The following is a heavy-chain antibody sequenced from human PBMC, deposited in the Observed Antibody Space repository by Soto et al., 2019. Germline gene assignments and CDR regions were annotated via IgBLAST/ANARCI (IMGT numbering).Heavy chain of an antibody. Sequence: PGRSLRLSCAASGFTFSSYGMHLVRQAPGKGLEWVAVISYDGSNKYYADSVKGRFTISRDNSKNTLYLQTNSLRAEDTAVYYCAKDLYDGYCTNGVCYTDYYYGLEVWGQGTTVTVSS. CDR2: ISYDGSNK. J-gene: IGHJ6*02. D-gene: IGHD2-8*01. CDR3: AKDLYDGYCTNGVCYTDYYYGLEV. V-gene: IGHV3-30*18. CDR1: GFTFSSYG.